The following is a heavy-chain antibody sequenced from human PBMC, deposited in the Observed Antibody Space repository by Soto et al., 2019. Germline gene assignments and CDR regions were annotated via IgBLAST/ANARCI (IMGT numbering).Heavy chain of an antibody. J-gene: IGHJ4*02. CDR2: ISPSSSSI. V-gene: IGHV3-48*01. CDR3: ARVAYYYDSSGYFY. CDR1: GFTFSSYI. Sequence: GGSLRLSCAASGFTFSSYIMHWVRQAPGEGLEWVSYISPSSSSIYYADSVKGRFTISRDNAKNSLYLQMNSLRAEDTAVYYCARVAYYYDSSGYFYWGQGTLVTVSS. D-gene: IGHD3-22*01.